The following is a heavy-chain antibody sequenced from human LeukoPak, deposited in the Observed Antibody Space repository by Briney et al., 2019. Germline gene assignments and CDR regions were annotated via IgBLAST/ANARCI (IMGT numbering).Heavy chain of an antibody. CDR2: IIPILGIA. D-gene: IGHD1/OR15-1a*01. CDR1: GGTFSSYA. V-gene: IGHV1-69*04. J-gene: IGHJ3*02. CDR3: ARDGPPRTDDAFDI. Sequence: SVKVSCKASGGTFSSYAIRWVRQAPGQGLEWMGRIIPILGIANYAQKFQGRVTITADKSTSTAYMELSSLRSEDTAVYYCARDGPPRTDDAFDIWGQGTMVTVSS.